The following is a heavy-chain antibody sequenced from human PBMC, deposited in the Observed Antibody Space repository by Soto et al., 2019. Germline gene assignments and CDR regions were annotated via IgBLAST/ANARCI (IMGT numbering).Heavy chain of an antibody. CDR1: GGSFSGYD. CDR3: ARGSGGSESYYKAFRSRGMDV. D-gene: IGHD3-10*01. J-gene: IGHJ6*02. V-gene: IGHV4-34*01. Sequence: SETLSLTCAVYGGSFSGYDWNWVRQAPGKGLEWIGEINRSGSTNYNPSLKSRVTISEDPSKTQFFLNLTFVTAADTAVYYCARGSGGSESYYKAFRSRGMDVWGQGTTVTVS. CDR2: INRSGST.